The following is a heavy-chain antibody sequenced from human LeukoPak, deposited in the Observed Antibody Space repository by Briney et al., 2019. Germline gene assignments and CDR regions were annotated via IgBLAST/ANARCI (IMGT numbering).Heavy chain of an antibody. CDR3: ARGVSPAFDI. V-gene: IGHV4-30-2*01. J-gene: IGHJ3*02. CDR2: IYHSGSI. CDR1: GGSISSGGYS. Sequence: KPSETLSLTCAVSGGSISSGGYSWSWIRQPPGKGLEWIGYIYHSGSIYYNPSLKSRVTISVDRSKNQFSLKLSSVTAADTAVYYCARGVSPAFDIWGQGTMVTVSS.